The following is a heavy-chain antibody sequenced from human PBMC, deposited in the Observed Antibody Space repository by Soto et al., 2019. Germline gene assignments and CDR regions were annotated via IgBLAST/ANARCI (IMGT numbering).Heavy chain of an antibody. CDR1: GGSISSSSYY. J-gene: IGHJ4*02. D-gene: IGHD5-12*01. CDR2: IYYSGST. CDR3: ARLGGYEEYYFDY. Sequence: SETLSLTCTVSGGSISSSSYYWGWIRQPPGKGLEWIGSIYYSGSTYYNPSLKSRVTISVDTSKNQFSLKLSSVTAADTAVYYCARLGGYEEYYFDYWGQGTLVTVSS. V-gene: IGHV4-39*01.